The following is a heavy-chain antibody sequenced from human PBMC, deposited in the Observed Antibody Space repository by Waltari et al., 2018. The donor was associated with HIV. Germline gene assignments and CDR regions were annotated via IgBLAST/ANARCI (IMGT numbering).Heavy chain of an antibody. CDR1: GFTVSPNY. CDR3: ARDGSNGWEAYFQH. D-gene: IGHD6-19*01. V-gene: IGHV3-53*02. CDR2: IYTDGNT. Sequence: EVHLVETGRGLIQPVGSLSLSGAASGFTVSPNYMSWVRQAPGKGLEWVSVIYTDGNTYYADSVKGRFTISRDNSKNTVYLQMNSLKAEDTAVYYCARDGSNGWEAYFQHWGQGTLVTVSS. J-gene: IGHJ1*01.